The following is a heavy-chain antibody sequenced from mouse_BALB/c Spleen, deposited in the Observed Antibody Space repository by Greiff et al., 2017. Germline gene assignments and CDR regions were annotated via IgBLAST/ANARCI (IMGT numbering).Heavy chain of an antibody. Sequence: QVQLQQSGAELVRPGSSVKISCKASGYAFSSYWMNWVKQRPGQGLEWIGQIYPGDGDTNYNGKFKGKATLTADKSSSTAYMQLSSLTSEDSAVYFCARSSLYYAMDYWGQGTSVTVSS. CDR1: GYAFSSYW. V-gene: IGHV1-80*01. D-gene: IGHD1-1*01. CDR2: IYPGDGDT. J-gene: IGHJ4*01. CDR3: ARSSLYYAMDY.